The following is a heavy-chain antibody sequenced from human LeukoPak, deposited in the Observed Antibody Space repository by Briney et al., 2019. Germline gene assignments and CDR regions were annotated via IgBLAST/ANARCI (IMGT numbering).Heavy chain of an antibody. CDR3: ARDPRDIVVVPAVINFDY. D-gene: IGHD2-2*01. CDR1: GYTFTSYG. CDR2: ISAYNGNT. Sequence: ASVKVSCKASGYTFTSYGISWVRQAPGQGLEWMGWISAYNGNTNYAQKLQGRVTMTTDTSTSTAYMELRSLRSDDTAVYCCARDPRDIVVVPAVINFDYWGQGTLVTVSS. J-gene: IGHJ4*02. V-gene: IGHV1-18*04.